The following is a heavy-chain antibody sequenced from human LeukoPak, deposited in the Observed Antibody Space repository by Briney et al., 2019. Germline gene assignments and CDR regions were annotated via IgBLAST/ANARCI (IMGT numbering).Heavy chain of an antibody. D-gene: IGHD1-1*01. Sequence: GGSLRLSCAASGFTFSSLWMHWVSQAPGKGLVWVSFINTDRSSTTYADSVKGRFTVSRDNAKNTLYLQMSGLRAEDTAVYYCAREWKKTGAFDYWGHGTLVTVSS. CDR3: AREWKKTGAFDY. CDR2: INTDRSST. J-gene: IGHJ4*01. V-gene: IGHV3-74*01. CDR1: GFTFSSLW.